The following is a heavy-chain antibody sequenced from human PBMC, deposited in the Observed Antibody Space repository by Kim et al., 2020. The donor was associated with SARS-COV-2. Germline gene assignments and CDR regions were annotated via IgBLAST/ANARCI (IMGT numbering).Heavy chain of an antibody. V-gene: IGHV4-34*01. CDR2: INHSGST. D-gene: IGHD6-13*01. CDR1: GGSFSGYY. CDR3: ARGYGYSSSWPNYYYYGMDV. J-gene: IGHJ6*02. Sequence: SETLSLTCAVYGGSFSGYYWSWIRQPPGKGLEWIGEINHSGSTNYNPSLKSRVTISVDTSKNQFSLKLSSVTAADTAVYYCARGYGYSSSWPNYYYYGMDVWGQGTPVTVSS.